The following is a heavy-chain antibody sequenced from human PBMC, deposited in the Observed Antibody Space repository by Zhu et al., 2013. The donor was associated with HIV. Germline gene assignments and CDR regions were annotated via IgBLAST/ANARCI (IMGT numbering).Heavy chain of an antibody. Sequence: EVQLVESGGGLVQPGGSLRLSCAASGFTFSSSSMNWVRQAPGKGPEWVSYISSSRSTIYYADSVKGRFTISRDNAKNSLYLEMNSLRAEDSAVYYCARDLRAVSTVSLGFWGQGTLVTVSS. CDR3: ARDLRAVSTVSLGF. V-gene: IGHV3-48*04. J-gene: IGHJ4*02. CDR1: GFTFSSSS. CDR2: ISSSRSTI. D-gene: IGHD4-4*01.